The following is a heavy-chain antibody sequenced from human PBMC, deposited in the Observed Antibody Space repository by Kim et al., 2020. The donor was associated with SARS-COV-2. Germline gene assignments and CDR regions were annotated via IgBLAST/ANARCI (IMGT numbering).Heavy chain of an antibody. CDR2: ISGSGGNT. CDR3: AKDNVGFDY. CDR1: GFTFTTYA. Sequence: GGSLRLSCEASGFTFTTYAMSWVRQAPGKGLEWVSTISGSGGNTYYADSVKGRFTISRDNSKNTLYLQMNSLRAEDTAVYYCAKDNVGFDYWGQGTLVTV. D-gene: IGHD1-26*01. J-gene: IGHJ4*02. V-gene: IGHV3-23*01.